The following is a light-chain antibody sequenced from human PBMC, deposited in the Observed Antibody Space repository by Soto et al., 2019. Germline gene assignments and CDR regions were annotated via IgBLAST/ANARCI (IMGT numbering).Light chain of an antibody. V-gene: IGKV3-15*01. J-gene: IGKJ4*01. CDR3: QQYNKWPLS. CDR2: HAS. CDR1: QRASNN. Sequence: EIVMTQAPATLSVSPGERATLSCRASQRASNNLAWYQQKPVQAPRLIIYHASTRATGIPARFSGGGSGTELTLTISSLQSKDFAVYYCQQYNKWPLSFGGGTKVEIK.